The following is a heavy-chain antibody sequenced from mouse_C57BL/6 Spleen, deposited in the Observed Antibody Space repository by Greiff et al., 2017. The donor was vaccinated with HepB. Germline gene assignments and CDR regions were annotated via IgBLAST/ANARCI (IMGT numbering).Heavy chain of an antibody. CDR1: GYTFTDYY. CDR2: INPNNGGT. V-gene: IGHV1-26*01. J-gene: IGHJ4*01. Sequence: VQLQQSGPELVKPGASVKISCKASGYTFTDYYMNWVKQSHGKSLEWIGDINPNNGGTSYNQKFKGKATLTVDKSSSTAYMELRSLTSEDSAVYYCARWRLSYAMDYWGQGTSVTVSS. D-gene: IGHD3-2*02. CDR3: ARWRLSYAMDY.